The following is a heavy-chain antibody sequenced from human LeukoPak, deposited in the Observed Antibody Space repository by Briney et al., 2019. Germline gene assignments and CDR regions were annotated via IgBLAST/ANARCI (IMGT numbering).Heavy chain of an antibody. CDR3: AKSSIAAAGTSDY. J-gene: IGHJ4*02. D-gene: IGHD6-13*01. CDR2: IKHDGSED. V-gene: IGHV3-7*03. Sequence: GGSLRLSCAASGFTFSSSWMSWVRQAPGKGLAWVATIKHDGSEDYYVDSVKGRFTISRDNAKNSLYLQMNSLRAEDTAVYYCAKSSIAAAGTSDYWGQGTLVTVSS. CDR1: GFTFSSSW.